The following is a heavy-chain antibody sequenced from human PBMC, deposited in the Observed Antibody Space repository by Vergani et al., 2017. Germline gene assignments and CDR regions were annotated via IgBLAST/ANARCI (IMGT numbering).Heavy chain of an antibody. CDR1: GGSISSSNW. CDR2: IYHSGST. CDR3: ARVGIVATIRAPWYFDY. J-gene: IGHJ4*02. D-gene: IGHD5-12*01. V-gene: IGHV4-4*03. Sequence: QVQLQESGPGLVKPPGTLSLTCAVSGGSISSSNWWSWVRQPPGKGLEWIGEIYHSGSTNYNPSLKSRVTISVDKSKNQFSLKLSSVTAADTAMYYCARVGIVATIRAPWYFDYWGQGTLVTVSS.